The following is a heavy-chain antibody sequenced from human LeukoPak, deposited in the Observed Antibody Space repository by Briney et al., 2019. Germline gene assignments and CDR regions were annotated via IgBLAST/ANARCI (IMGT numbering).Heavy chain of an antibody. CDR2: ISSSSSYI. J-gene: IGHJ4*02. V-gene: IGHV3-21*01. CDR1: GFTFSSYS. CDR3: AVPVGATRWGEDY. D-gene: IGHD1-26*01. Sequence: PGGSLRLSCAASGFTFSSYSMNWVRQAPGKGLEWVSSISSSSSYIYYADSVKGRFTISRDNAKNSLYLQMNSLRAEDTAVYYCAVPVGATRWGEDYWGQGTLVTVSS.